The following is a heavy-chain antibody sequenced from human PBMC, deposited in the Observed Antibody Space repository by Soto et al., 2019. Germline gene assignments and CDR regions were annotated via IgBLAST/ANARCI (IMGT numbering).Heavy chain of an antibody. CDR1: GYTFTGYY. D-gene: IGHD6-19*01. J-gene: IGHJ6*02. CDR3: ARGGYSSGWYSRYYYYYGMDV. Sequence: ASVKVSCKASGYTFTGYYMHWVRQAPGQGLEWMGWINPNSGGTNYAQKFQGRVTMTRDTSISTAYMELSRLRSDDTAVYYCARGGYSSGWYSRYYYYYGMDVRGQGTTVTVSS. CDR2: INPNSGGT. V-gene: IGHV1-2*02.